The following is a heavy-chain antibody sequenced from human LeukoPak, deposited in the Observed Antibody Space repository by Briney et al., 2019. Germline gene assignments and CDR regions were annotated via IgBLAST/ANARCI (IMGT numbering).Heavy chain of an antibody. D-gene: IGHD2-21*02. J-gene: IGHJ4*02. V-gene: IGHV3-74*01. Sequence: GRSLRLSCAASGFTFSSYWMHWVRQAPGKGLVWVSRINSDGSSTSYADSVKGRFIISRDNAKNTLYLQMNSLRAEDTAVYYCARAYCGGDCYPDYWGQGTLVTASS. CDR3: ARAYCGGDCYPDY. CDR1: GFTFSSYW. CDR2: INSDGSST.